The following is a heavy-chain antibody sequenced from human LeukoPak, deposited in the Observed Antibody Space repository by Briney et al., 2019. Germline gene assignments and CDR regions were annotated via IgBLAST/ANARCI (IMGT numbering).Heavy chain of an antibody. CDR3: ARLGINYYDSSGYVYWYFDL. CDR2: INYSGST. D-gene: IGHD3-22*01. J-gene: IGHJ2*01. CDR1: GGSISNYY. V-gene: IGHV4-59*08. Sequence: SETLSLTCTVSGGSISNYYWSWIRQPPGKGLEWIGYINYSGSTNYNPSLKSRVTISVDTSKNQFSLKLSSVTAADTAVYYCARLGINYYDSSGYVYWYFDLWGRGTLVTVSS.